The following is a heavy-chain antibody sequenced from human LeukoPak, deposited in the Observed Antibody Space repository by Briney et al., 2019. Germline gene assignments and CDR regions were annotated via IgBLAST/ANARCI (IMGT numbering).Heavy chain of an antibody. D-gene: IGHD2-2*01. CDR3: ARVLRVPAAGGNAFDI. CDR2: IYYSGST. J-gene: IGHJ3*02. Sequence: SETLSLTCTVSGGSISSYYWSWIRQPPGKGLEWIGYIYYSGSTNYNPSLKSRVTISVDTSKNQFSPKLSSVTAADTAVYYCARVLRVPAAGGNAFDIWGQGTMVTVSS. V-gene: IGHV4-59*01. CDR1: GGSISSYY.